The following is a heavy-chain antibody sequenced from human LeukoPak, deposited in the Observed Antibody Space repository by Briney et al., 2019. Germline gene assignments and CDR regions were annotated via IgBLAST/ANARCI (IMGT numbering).Heavy chain of an antibody. CDR3: ARDRPTTVTTTVFDY. J-gene: IGHJ4*02. V-gene: IGHV3-21*01. Sequence: GGSLRLSSAASGFIFSSYTMNWVRQAPGKGLEWVSSIISSSSYIYYADSVKGRFTISRDNAKNSLYLQMNSLRAEDTAVYYCARDRPTTVTTTVFDYWGQGNLVTVSS. CDR2: IISSSSYI. CDR1: GFIFSSYT. D-gene: IGHD4-17*01.